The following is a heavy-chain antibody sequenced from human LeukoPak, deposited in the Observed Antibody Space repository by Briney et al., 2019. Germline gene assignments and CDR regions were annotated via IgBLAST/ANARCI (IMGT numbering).Heavy chain of an antibody. V-gene: IGHV4-4*07. D-gene: IGHD6-19*01. CDR1: GGSISSYY. J-gene: IGHJ5*01. CDR2: IYTSGST. CDR3: ARDGSSGWYWFDS. Sequence: SETLSLTCTVSGGSISSYYWSWIRQPAGKGLEWIGRIYTSGSTNCNPSLKSRVTMSVDTSKNQFSLKLSSVTAADTAVYYCARDGSSGWYWFDSWAREPWSPSPQ.